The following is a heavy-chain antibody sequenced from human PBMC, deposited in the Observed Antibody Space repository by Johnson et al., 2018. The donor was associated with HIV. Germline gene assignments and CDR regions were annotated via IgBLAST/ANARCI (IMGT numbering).Heavy chain of an antibody. J-gene: IGHJ3*02. Sequence: VQLVESGGGLVQPGGSLRLSCAASGFTYDMHWMHWVRQAPGKGLVWVSRINSFGSSTKYADFVKGRFTISRDNAKNTLYLQMNSLRAEDTAVYYCAREGPSERAGFDIWGQGTMVTVSS. V-gene: IGHV3-74*01. CDR2: INSFGSST. CDR3: AREGPSERAGFDI. CDR1: GFTYDMHW.